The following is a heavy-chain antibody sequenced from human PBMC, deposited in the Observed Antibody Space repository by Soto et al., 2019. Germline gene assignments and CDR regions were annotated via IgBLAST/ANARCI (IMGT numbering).Heavy chain of an antibody. V-gene: IGHV3-30*18. CDR1: GFTFSSYG. CDR2: ISYDGSNK. Sequence: PGGSLRLSCAASGFTFSSYGMHWVRQAPGRGLEWVGVISYDGSNKYYANTVKGRFTISRDNSKNTLYLQMNSLRAEDTAVYYCAKDFMLWDIAAAGTFDYWGQGTLVTVSS. D-gene: IGHD6-13*01. CDR3: AKDFMLWDIAAAGTFDY. J-gene: IGHJ4*02.